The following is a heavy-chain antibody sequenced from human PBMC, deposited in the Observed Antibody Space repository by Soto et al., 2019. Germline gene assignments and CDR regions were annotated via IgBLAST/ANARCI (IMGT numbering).Heavy chain of an antibody. CDR3: ARDVSSGQRFGPTDY. CDR1: GFTFSSYS. Sequence: PGGSLGLSCAASGFTFSSYSMNWVRQAPGKGLEWVSSISSSSSYIYYADSVKGRFTISRDNAKNSLYLQMNSLRAEDTAVYYCARDVSSGQRFGPTDYWGQGTLVTVSS. J-gene: IGHJ4*02. V-gene: IGHV3-21*01. D-gene: IGHD3-3*01. CDR2: ISSSSSYI.